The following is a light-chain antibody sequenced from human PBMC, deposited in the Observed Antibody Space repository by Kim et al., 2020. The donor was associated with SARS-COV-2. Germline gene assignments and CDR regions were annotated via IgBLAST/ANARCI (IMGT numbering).Light chain of an antibody. CDR2: DAS. V-gene: IGKV3-11*01. CDR3: QQRSNWPLT. Sequence: FSPGEMSTLSCRASQSVGSYLAWYQQKPGQAPRLLLYDASNRATGIPARFSGSGSGTDFTLTIDSLEPGDFAVYYCQQRSNWPLTFGGGTKVDIK. J-gene: IGKJ4*01. CDR1: QSVGSY.